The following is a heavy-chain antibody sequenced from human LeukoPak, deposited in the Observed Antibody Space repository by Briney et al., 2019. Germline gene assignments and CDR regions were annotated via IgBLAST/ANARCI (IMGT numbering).Heavy chain of an antibody. CDR1: GFTFSRYS. D-gene: IGHD4-17*01. V-gene: IGHV3-21*01. Sequence: GGSLRLSCAASGFTFSRYSMNWLRQAPGKGLEWVSSSNSSSSYLYYADSVKGRFTISRDNAKNSLYLQMNSLRAEDTAVYYCARDSGGPDYGDYFDYWGQGTLVTVSS. J-gene: IGHJ4*02. CDR3: ARDSGGPDYGDYFDY. CDR2: SNSSSSYL.